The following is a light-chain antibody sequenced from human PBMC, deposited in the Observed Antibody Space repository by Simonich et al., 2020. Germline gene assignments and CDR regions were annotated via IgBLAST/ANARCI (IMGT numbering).Light chain of an antibody. CDR2: LNSDGSH. V-gene: IGLV4-69*01. CDR3: QTWGTGIVV. CDR1: SGHSSYA. J-gene: IGLJ2*01. Sequence: QLVLTQSPSASASLGASVKLTCTLSSGHSSYAIAWHQPQPEKGPRYLMKLNSDGSHSKGDGIPDRFSGSSSGAERYLTISSLQSEEEADYYCQTWGTGIVVFGGGTKLTVL.